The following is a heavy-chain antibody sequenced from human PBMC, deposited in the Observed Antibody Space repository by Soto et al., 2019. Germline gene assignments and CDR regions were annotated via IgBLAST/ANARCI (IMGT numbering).Heavy chain of an antibody. J-gene: IGHJ5*02. D-gene: IGHD2-8*02. V-gene: IGHV5-51*01. CDR1: GYSFTSYW. CDR3: ASAIPYCSGGSGPPLGYFFEP. Sequence: PGESLKISCKGSGYSFTSYWIGWVRQMPGKGLEWMGIIYPGDSDTRYSPSFQGQVTISADKSISTAYLQWISLKASDTAMYYCASAIPYCSGGSGPPLGYFFEPWGQGTLVTVSS. CDR2: IYPGDSDT.